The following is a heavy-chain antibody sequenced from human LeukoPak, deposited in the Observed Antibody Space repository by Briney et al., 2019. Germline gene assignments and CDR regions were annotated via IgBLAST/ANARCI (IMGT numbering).Heavy chain of an antibody. CDR1: GGSISSYY. Sequence: PSETLSLTCTVSGGSISSYYWSWIRQSPGKGLEWIGYIYYSGSTYYNPSLTSRVTISVDTSKNQFSLKVSSVTAADTAVYYCARVRGFGDYGGWFDPWGQGTLVTVSS. D-gene: IGHD4-17*01. V-gene: IGHV4-59*01. CDR3: ARVRGFGDYGGWFDP. J-gene: IGHJ5*02. CDR2: IYYSGST.